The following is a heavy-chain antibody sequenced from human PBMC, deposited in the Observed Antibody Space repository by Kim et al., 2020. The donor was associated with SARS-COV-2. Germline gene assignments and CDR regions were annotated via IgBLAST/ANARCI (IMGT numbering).Heavy chain of an antibody. D-gene: IGHD6-13*01. J-gene: IGHJ4*02. Sequence: ASVKVSCKASGYSFTTYGMNWVRQVPGQGLEWMGYINTYTGNPTYAQDFTGRFVFSLDTSVSTAYLQINNLKSDDTGVYFCARDSGGVSWYAFDYWGQGSLVTVSP. CDR2: INTYTGNP. CDR1: GYSFTTYG. V-gene: IGHV7-4-1*02. CDR3: ARDSGGVSWYAFDY.